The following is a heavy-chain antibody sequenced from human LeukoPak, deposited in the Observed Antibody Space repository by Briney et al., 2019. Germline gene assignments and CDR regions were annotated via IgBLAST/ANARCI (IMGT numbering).Heavy chain of an antibody. Sequence: SETLSLTCAVYGGSFSGYYWSWIRQPPGKGLEWIGEINHSGSTNYNPSLKSRVTISVDTSKSQFSLKLSSVTAADTAVYYCARGGLSYYDFWSGYAHENNNWFDPWSQGTLVTVSP. D-gene: IGHD3-3*01. V-gene: IGHV4-34*01. CDR1: GGSFSGYY. J-gene: IGHJ5*02. CDR2: INHSGST. CDR3: ARGGLSYYDFWSGYAHENNNWFDP.